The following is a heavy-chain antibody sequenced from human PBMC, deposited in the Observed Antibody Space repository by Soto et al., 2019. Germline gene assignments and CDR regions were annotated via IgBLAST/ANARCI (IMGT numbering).Heavy chain of an antibody. D-gene: IGHD3-3*01. CDR1: GFSFSSFG. J-gene: IGHJ4*02. Sequence: QVQLVESGGGVVQPGRSLRLSCAASGFSFSSFGMHWVRQAPGKGLEWVAIIWYDGSLEYYADSVKGRFTISRDNSQITXYLQMNSLRVEDTAVYYCAKPSYDFWSGYYHPFDYWGQGTLVTVSS. CDR2: IWYDGSLE. V-gene: IGHV3-33*03. CDR3: AKPSYDFWSGYYHPFDY.